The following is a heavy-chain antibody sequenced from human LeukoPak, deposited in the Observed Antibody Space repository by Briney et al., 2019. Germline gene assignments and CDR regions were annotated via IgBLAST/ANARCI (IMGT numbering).Heavy chain of an antibody. CDR2: TYDRPKWYN. J-gene: IGHJ3*02. CDR3: ARGVAASDAFDS. D-gene: IGHD6-19*01. CDR1: GDSVSSNSAA. Sequence: SQTLSLTCAISGDSVSSNSAAWNWIRQSPSRGLEWLGRTYDRPKWYNDFAVSVQSRITITPDTSKNQFSLQLSSVTPEDTAVYYCARGVAASDAFDSWGQGTMVTVSS. V-gene: IGHV6-1*01.